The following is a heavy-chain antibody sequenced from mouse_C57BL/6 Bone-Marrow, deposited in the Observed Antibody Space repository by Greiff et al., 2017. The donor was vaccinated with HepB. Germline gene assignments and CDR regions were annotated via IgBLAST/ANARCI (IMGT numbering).Heavy chain of an antibody. CDR1: GFTFSDYY. J-gene: IGHJ4*01. V-gene: IGHV5-12*01. Sequence: VMLVESGGGLVQPGGSLKLSCAASGFTFSDYYMYWVRQTPEKRLEWVAYISNGGGSTYYPDTVKGRFTISRDNAKNTLYLQMSRLKSEDTAMYYCARHNYGSSLYYAMDYWGQGTSVTVSS. CDR3: ARHNYGSSLYYAMDY. D-gene: IGHD1-1*01. CDR2: ISNGGGST.